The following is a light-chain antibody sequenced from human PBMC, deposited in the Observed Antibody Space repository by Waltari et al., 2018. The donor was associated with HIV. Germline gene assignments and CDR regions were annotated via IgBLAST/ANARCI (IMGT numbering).Light chain of an antibody. CDR2: NVS. J-gene: IGLJ2*01. CDR3: SSYTSSGPRYVL. V-gene: IGLV2-14*03. Sequence: SALPQPASAPGPPGPSLTISCRGTRGDARGYNSVSGYQKHPGKAPKLIIYNVSSRPSGVSIRFSGSRSANTASLTISGLQVEDEADYFCSSYTSSGPRYVLFGGGTRLTVL. CDR1: RGDARGYNS.